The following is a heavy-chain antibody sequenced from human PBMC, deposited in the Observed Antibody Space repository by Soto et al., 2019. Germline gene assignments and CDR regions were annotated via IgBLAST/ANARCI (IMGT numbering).Heavy chain of an antibody. V-gene: IGHV3-30*18. J-gene: IGHJ4*02. CDR3: AKASAGYFDY. Sequence: GGSLRLSCAASGFTFSSYGMHWVRQAPGKGLEWVAVISYDGSNKYYADSVKGRFTISRDNSKNTLYLQMNSLRAEDTAVYYCAKASAGYFDYWGQGTLVTVSS. CDR2: ISYDGSNK. D-gene: IGHD6-13*01. CDR1: GFTFSSYG.